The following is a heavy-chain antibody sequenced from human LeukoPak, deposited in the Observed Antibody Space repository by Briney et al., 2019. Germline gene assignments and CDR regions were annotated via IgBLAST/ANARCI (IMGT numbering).Heavy chain of an antibody. J-gene: IGHJ6*02. CDR3: AREVEVVPTAMGVYYYCFMYV. CDR1: GFKFIKFW. D-gene: IGHD2-2*01. V-gene: IGHV3-74*01. Sequence: PGGSLRLSCALSGFKFIKFWMNWVRLAPGKGLVWVSRISADGRTTDYADSVRGRFSISRDNAKNTVYLQMNSLRAEDTAVYYCAREVEVVPTAMGVYYYCFMYVWGQRTTVTVSS. CDR2: ISADGRTT.